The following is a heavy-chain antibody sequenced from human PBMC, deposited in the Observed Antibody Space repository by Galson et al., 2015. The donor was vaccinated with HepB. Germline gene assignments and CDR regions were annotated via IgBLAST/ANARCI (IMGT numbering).Heavy chain of an antibody. CDR1: GFTFSNYG. Sequence: SLRLSCAVSGFTFSNYGMHWVRQAPGKGLEWVAVIWYDGINKYYADSVQGRFTVSRDNSQNTLYLQINSLTAEDTAVYHCARDSDDGRVIVGATSHYYYYYMDVWGKGTTVTVSS. V-gene: IGHV3-33*01. CDR2: IWYDGINK. D-gene: IGHD1-26*01. CDR3: ARDSDDGRVIVGATSHYYYYYMDV. J-gene: IGHJ6*03.